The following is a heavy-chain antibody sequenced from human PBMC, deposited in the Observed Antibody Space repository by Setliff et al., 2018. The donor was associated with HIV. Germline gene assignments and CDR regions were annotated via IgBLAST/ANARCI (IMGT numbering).Heavy chain of an antibody. CDR3: ASAGSGTRAPPRY. D-gene: IGHD1-1*01. CDR2: IFYSGST. Sequence: SGPTLVNPTETLTLTCTVSGFSLSNARMGVSWIRQPPGEGLEWIGYIFYSGSTNYNPSLKSRVTISLDTSKNQFSLKLTPVTAADTAVYYCASAGSGTRAPPRYWGQGTLVTVS. V-gene: IGHV4-61*01. J-gene: IGHJ4*02. CDR1: GFSLSNARMG.